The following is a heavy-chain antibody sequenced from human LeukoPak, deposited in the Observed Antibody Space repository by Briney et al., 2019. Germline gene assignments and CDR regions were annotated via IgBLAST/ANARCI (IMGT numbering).Heavy chain of an antibody. J-gene: IGHJ4*02. D-gene: IGHD6-19*01. CDR2: ISGSGGST. CDR1: GFTFSSYA. Sequence: GGSLRLSCAASGFTFSSYAMSWVRQAPGKGLEWVSAISGSGGSTYYADSVKGRFTISRDNSKNTLYRQMNRLRAEDTAVYYCAKDVPAWYRGGWSWGWGRGTLVTVPS. CDR3: AKDVPAWYRGGWSWG. V-gene: IGHV3-23*01.